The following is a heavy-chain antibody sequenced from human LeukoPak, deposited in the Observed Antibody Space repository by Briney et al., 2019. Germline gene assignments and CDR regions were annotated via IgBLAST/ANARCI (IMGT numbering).Heavy chain of an antibody. Sequence: GGSLRLSCAASGFTLSNYAMTWVRQAPGKGLQWVSTISVSGDNTYYADSVKGRFTISRDTSKSTLYLQMNGLKDEDTAVYYCAKYGSGTYYNGLYWGQGTLVTVSS. D-gene: IGHD3-10*01. V-gene: IGHV3-23*01. CDR3: AKYGSGTYYNGLY. J-gene: IGHJ4*02. CDR2: ISVSGDNT. CDR1: GFTLSNYA.